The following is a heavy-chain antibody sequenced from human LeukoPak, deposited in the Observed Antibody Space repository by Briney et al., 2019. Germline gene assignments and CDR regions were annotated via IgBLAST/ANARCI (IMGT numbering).Heavy chain of an antibody. J-gene: IGHJ2*01. CDR3: ARASTGGWYFDL. CDR2: TYYRSEWYN. V-gene: IGHV6-1*01. CDR1: GDSVSSNSAA. D-gene: IGHD7-27*01. Sequence: SQTLSLTCAISGDSVSSNSAAWNWIRQSPSRGLEWLGRTYYRSEWYNDYAVSVKSRMTVNPDTSKNQFSLHLNSVTPEDTAVYYCARASTGGWYFDLWGRGTLVVVSS.